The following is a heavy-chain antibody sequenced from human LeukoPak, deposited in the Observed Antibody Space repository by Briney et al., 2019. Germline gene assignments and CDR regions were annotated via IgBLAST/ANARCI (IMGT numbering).Heavy chain of an antibody. J-gene: IGHJ6*02. CDR2: ISGSGGST. CDR1: GFTFSDYA. Sequence: GGSLRLSCAASGFTFSDYAMSRVRQAPEKGLEWVSAISGSGGSTYYADSVKGRFTISRDNSKNTLYLQMNSLRAEDTAVYYCAKRIAAAGTYYGMDVWGQGTTVTVSS. CDR3: AKRIAAAGTYYGMDV. V-gene: IGHV3-23*01. D-gene: IGHD6-13*01.